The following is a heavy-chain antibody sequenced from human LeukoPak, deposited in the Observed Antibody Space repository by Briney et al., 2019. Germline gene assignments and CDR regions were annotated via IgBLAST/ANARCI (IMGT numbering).Heavy chain of an antibody. CDR1: GFTFSSYA. V-gene: IGHV3-23*01. J-gene: IGHJ6*02. CDR2: ISGSGGST. CDR3: AKDQASGAYDFWSGYXSPXYXXXXMDV. D-gene: IGHD3-3*01. Sequence: PGGSLRLSCAASGFTFSSYAMSWVRQAPGKGLEWVSAISGSGGSTYYADSVKGRFTISRDNSKNTLYLQMNSLRAEDTAVYYCAKDQASGAYDFWSGYXSPXYXXXXMDVWGQGTTVTVS.